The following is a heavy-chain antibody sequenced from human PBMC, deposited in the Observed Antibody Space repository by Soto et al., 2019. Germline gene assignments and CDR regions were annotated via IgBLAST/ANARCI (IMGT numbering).Heavy chain of an antibody. CDR3: GALPGGGGY. V-gene: IGHV3-53*01. D-gene: IGHD3-10*01. CDR1: GFTVSNNY. J-gene: IGHJ4*02. Sequence: EVQLVESGGGLIQPGGSLRLSCAVSGFTVSNNYMSWVRQAPGKGLEGVSVIYSGGYTAYGDSVKGRFTISRDNSKNTHFFQRNSRSPDDPALYYCGALPGGGGYWGQGTLVTVSS. CDR2: IYSGGYT.